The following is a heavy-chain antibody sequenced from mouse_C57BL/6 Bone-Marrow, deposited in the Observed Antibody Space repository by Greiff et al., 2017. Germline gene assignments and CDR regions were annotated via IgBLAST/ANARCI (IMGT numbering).Heavy chain of an antibody. CDR2: ISDGGSYT. D-gene: IGHD2-3*01. V-gene: IGHV5-4*01. CDR1: GFTFSSYA. Sequence: EVQVVESGGGLVKPGGSLKLSCAASGFTFSSYAMSWVRQTPEKRLEWVATISDGGSYTYYPANVKGRFTISRDNAKNNLYLQMSHLKSEDTAMYYCARDPGYDGYYPYWGQGTLVTVSA. CDR3: ARDPGYDGYYPY. J-gene: IGHJ3*01.